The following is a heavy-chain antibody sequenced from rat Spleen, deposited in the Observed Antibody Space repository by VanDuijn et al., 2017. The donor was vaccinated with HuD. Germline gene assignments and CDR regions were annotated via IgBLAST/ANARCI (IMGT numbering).Heavy chain of an antibody. Sequence: EVKLVESGGDSVQPGRSLKLSCVASGFTFSSYWMYWVRQAPGKGLEWISSINPDGGSTSYPDYVKGRFTISRDNAKSTLYLQMNSLRSEDTATYYCARSTYDYFDYWGQGVMLTVSS. V-gene: IGHV5-58*01. CDR2: INPDGGST. CDR3: ARSTYDYFDY. CDR1: GFTFSSYW. J-gene: IGHJ2*01. D-gene: IGHD2-1*01.